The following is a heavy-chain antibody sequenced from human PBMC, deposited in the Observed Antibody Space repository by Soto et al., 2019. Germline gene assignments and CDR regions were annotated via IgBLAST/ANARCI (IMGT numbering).Heavy chain of an antibody. CDR1: GFTFSSYG. CDR2: ISYDGSNK. V-gene: IGHV3-30*18. D-gene: IGHD3-10*01. Sequence: QVQLVESGGGVVQPGRSLRLSCAASGFTFSSYGMHWVRQAPGKELEWVAVISYDGSNKYYADSVKGRFTISRDNSKNTLYLQMNSLRAEDTAVYYCAKDTYYYGSGRDGMDVWGQGTTVTVSS. J-gene: IGHJ6*02. CDR3: AKDTYYYGSGRDGMDV.